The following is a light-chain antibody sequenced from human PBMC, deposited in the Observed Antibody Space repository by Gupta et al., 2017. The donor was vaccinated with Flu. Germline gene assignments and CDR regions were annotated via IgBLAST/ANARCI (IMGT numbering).Light chain of an antibody. CDR1: QRINNW. CDR2: KAS. V-gene: IGKV1-5*03. J-gene: IGKJ4*01. Sequence: DIQLTQSPSSLSASLGDRVIITCRDSQRINNWLAWYQQRPGKAPKLLIYKASNLGRGVPSRFSGSESGTEFTLTISSLLPDDSATYFCQQHRNYPLTFGGGTKVEIK. CDR3: QQHRNYPLT.